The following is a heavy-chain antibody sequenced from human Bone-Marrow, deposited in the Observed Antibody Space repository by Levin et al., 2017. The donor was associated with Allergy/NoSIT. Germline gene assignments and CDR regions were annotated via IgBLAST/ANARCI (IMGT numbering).Heavy chain of an antibody. CDR1: GFTFSSYS. D-gene: IGHD2-15*01. CDR2: IGDST. V-gene: IGHV3-23*01. J-gene: IGHJ4*02. Sequence: GGSLRLSCAASGFTFSSYSMTWVRQPPGKGLEWVSVIGDSTFYSDSVKGRFTISRDNSKNTLLLQMNSLRGEDRAIYYCAKGGGGSSYPRVDCWGQGTLVTVSS. CDR3: AKGGGGSSYPRVDC.